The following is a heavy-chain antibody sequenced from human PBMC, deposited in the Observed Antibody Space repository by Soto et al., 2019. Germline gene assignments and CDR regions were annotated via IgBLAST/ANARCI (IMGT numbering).Heavy chain of an antibody. D-gene: IGHD3-3*01. CDR3: ARNHYYDFWSGYYPGWNYYYYYMDV. Sequence: GSLRLSCAASGFTFSSYWMHWVRQAPGKGLVWVSRINSDGSSTSYADSVKGRFTISRDNAKNTLYLQMNSLRAEDTAVYYCARNHYYDFWSGYYPGWNYYYYYMDVWGKGTTVTVSS. J-gene: IGHJ6*03. CDR1: GFTFSSYW. V-gene: IGHV3-74*01. CDR2: INSDGSST.